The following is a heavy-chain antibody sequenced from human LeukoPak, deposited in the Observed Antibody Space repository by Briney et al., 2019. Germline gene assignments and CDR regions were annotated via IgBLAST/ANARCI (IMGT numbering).Heavy chain of an antibody. D-gene: IGHD6-6*01. J-gene: IGHJ5*02. CDR2: ISSSSSYI. V-gene: IGHV3-21*01. CDR1: GFTFSSYS. Sequence: PGGSLRLSCAASGFTFSSYSMNWVRQAPGKGLEWVSSISSSSSYIYCADSVKGRFTISRDNAKNSLYLQMNSLRAEDTAVYYCARGEYSRFTKRFDPWGQGTLVTVSS. CDR3: ARGEYSRFTKRFDP.